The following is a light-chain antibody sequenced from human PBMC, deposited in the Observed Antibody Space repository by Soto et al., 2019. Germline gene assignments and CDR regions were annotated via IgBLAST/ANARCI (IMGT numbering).Light chain of an antibody. Sequence: QSVLTQPASVSGSPGQSITISSTGTSSDVGNYKYVSWYQQHPGKAPKLMIYEVSNRPSGVSNRFSGSKSGNTASLTISGLQADDETDYYCFSYTSSGTYVFGTGTKVTVL. CDR2: EVS. V-gene: IGLV2-14*01. CDR1: SSDVGNYKY. CDR3: FSYTSSGTYV. J-gene: IGLJ1*01.